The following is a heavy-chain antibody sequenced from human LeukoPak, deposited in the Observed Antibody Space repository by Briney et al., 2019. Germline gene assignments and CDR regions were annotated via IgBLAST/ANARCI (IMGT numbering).Heavy chain of an antibody. CDR2: INPSGGST. Sequence: GASVKVSCKVSGYSFTSYGISWVRQAPGQGLEWMGIINPSGGSTSYAQKFQGRVTMTRDTSTSTVYMELSSLRSEDTAVYYCARVLSGIAVAGLDFDYWGQGTLVTVSS. J-gene: IGHJ4*02. CDR1: GYSFTSYG. D-gene: IGHD6-19*01. V-gene: IGHV1-46*01. CDR3: ARVLSGIAVAGLDFDY.